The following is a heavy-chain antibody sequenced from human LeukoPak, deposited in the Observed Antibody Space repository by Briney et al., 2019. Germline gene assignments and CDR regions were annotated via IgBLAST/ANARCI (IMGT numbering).Heavy chain of an antibody. CDR2: INHSGST. V-gene: IGHV4-34*01. Sequence: SETLSLTCAVYGESFSGYYWSWIRQPPGKGLEWIGEINHSGSTNYNPSLKSRVTISVDTSKSQFSLKLTSVTAADTAVYYCARDHEGYSSVHNQNWFDPWGQGTLVTVSS. CDR1: GESFSGYY. D-gene: IGHD6-25*01. J-gene: IGHJ5*02. CDR3: ARDHEGYSSVHNQNWFDP.